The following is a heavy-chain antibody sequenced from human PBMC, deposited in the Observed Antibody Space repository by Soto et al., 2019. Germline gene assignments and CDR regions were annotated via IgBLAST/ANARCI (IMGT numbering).Heavy chain of an antibody. J-gene: IGHJ6*02. V-gene: IGHV4-31*03. Sequence: SETLSLTCTVSGGSISSRTDYWSWIRQHPGEGLEWIGYIYYTGSTYYNPSLKSRVTISADTAKNQFSLKLNSVTAADTAMYYCARVSDTYYYFGMDVWGQGPTVTVSS. CDR3: ARVSDTYYYFGMDV. CDR2: IYYTGST. CDR1: GGSISSRTDY.